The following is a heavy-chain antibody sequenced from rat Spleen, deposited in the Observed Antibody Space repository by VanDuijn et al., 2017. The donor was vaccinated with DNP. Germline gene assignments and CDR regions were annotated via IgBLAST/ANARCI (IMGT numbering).Heavy chain of an antibody. D-gene: IGHD1-11*01. Sequence: EVQLVESGGGLVQPGRSLKLSCVASGFIFSNYWMTWIRQAPGKGLEWVASITNTGDSTYYSDSVKGRLTISRDSAKSTLYLQMNSLRSEDTATYYCTRINYGGYPSYAMDAWGQGTSVTVSS. J-gene: IGHJ4*01. CDR1: GFIFSNYW. CDR2: ITNTGDST. V-gene: IGHV5-31*01. CDR3: TRINYGGYPSYAMDA.